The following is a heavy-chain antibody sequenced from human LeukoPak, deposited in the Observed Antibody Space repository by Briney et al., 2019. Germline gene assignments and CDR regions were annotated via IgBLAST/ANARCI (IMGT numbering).Heavy chain of an antibody. CDR1: GGSISSGDYY. V-gene: IGHV4-30-4*01. J-gene: IGHJ4*02. D-gene: IGHD3-22*01. CDR2: IYYSGST. CDR3: AREADSSGYYFDY. Sequence: PSQTLSLTCTDSGGSISSGDYYWSWIRQPPGKGLEWIGYIYYSGSTYYNPSLKSRVTISVDTSKNQFSLKLSSVTAADTAVYYCAREADSSGYYFDYWGQGTLVTVSS.